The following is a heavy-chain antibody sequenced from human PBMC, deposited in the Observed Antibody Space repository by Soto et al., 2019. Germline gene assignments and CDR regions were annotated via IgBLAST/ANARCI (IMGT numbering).Heavy chain of an antibody. J-gene: IGHJ3*02. Sequence: PSETLSLTCTVSGGSVSSGSYYWSWIRQPPGKGLEWIGYIYYSGSTNYNPSLKSRVTISVDTSKNQFSLKLSSVTAADTAVYYCARGGADDAFDIWGQGTMVTVSS. CDR2: IYYSGST. V-gene: IGHV4-61*01. CDR3: ARGGADDAFDI. D-gene: IGHD1-26*01. CDR1: GGSVSSGSYY.